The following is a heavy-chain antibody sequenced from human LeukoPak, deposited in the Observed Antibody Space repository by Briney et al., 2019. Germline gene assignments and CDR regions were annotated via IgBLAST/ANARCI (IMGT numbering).Heavy chain of an antibody. V-gene: IGHV4-38-2*02. D-gene: IGHD1-26*01. CDR1: GYSISSGYY. CDR2: INHSGST. Sequence: SETLSLTCTVSGYSISSGYYWGWIRQPPGKGLEWIGEINHSGSTNYNPSLKSRVTISVDTSKNQFSLKLSSVTAADTAVYYCARVRSGSYFYDAFDIWGQGTMVTVSS. CDR3: ARVRSGSYFYDAFDI. J-gene: IGHJ3*02.